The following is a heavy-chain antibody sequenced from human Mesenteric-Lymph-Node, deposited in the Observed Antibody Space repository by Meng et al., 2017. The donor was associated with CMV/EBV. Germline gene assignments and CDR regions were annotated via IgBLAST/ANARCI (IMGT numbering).Heavy chain of an antibody. V-gene: IGHV3-48*03. CDR1: GFTFSSYE. CDR2: ISSSGSTI. D-gene: IGHD2-2*01. Sequence: GESLKISCAASGFTFSSYEMNWVRQAPGKGLEWVSYISSSGSTIYYADSVKGRFTISRDNAKNSLYLQMNSLRAEDTAVYYCARETGYCSSTRCGMDVWGQGTTVTVSS. J-gene: IGHJ6*02. CDR3: ARETGYCSSTRCGMDV.